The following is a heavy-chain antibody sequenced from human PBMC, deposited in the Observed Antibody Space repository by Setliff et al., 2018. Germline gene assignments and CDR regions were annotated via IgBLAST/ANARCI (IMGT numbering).Heavy chain of an antibody. CDR2: VYTAGGT. J-gene: IGHJ4*02. Sequence: PSETLSLTCTVSGGSISSGSYWWSWIRQSAGKGLEWIGCVYTAGGTNYNPSLESRGTISVDTSKNQFSLKLSSVTAADTAVYYCARGYGSGSYYPYWGQGTLVTVSS. V-gene: IGHV4-61*02. D-gene: IGHD3-10*01. CDR3: ARGYGSGSYYPY. CDR1: GGSISSGSYW.